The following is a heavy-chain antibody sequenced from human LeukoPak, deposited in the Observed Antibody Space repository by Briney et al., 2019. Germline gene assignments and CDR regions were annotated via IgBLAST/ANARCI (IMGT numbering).Heavy chain of an antibody. J-gene: IGHJ6*02. D-gene: IGHD3-22*01. Sequence: GGSLRLSCAASGFTFSSYSMNWVRQAPGKGLGWVSSITSSSSYIYYADSVKGRFTISRDNAQNSLYLQMNSLRAEDTAVYYCARERTYYYDSSGYYYPYYYYYGMDVWGQGTTVTVSS. CDR1: GFTFSSYS. CDR3: ARERTYYYDSSGYYYPYYYYYGMDV. CDR2: ITSSSSYI. V-gene: IGHV3-21*01.